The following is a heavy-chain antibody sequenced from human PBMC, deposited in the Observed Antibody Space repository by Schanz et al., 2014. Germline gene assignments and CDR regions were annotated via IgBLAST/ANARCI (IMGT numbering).Heavy chain of an antibody. CDR2: ISSGGPT. CDR3: AKLVAAIGSGDGMDV. Sequence: EEQLLESGGDLVQPGGSLRLSCAASGYLFRNYAMNWVRQAPGKGLEWVSQISSGGPTYHTDSVKGRFTISRDDSNNMLYLQMNSLRVEXXXXXYCAKLVAAIGSGDGMDVWGQGTAVTVSS. J-gene: IGHJ6*02. D-gene: IGHD3-10*01. CDR1: GYLFRNYA. V-gene: IGHV3-23*01.